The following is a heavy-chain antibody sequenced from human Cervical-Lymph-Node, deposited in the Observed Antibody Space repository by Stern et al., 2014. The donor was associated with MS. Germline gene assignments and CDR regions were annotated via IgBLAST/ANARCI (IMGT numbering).Heavy chain of an antibody. CDR1: GFTFSRYG. CDR3: AREKGACSGDDCHVNFDC. J-gene: IGHJ4*02. CDR2: IWHDGSNV. V-gene: IGHV3-33*01. D-gene: IGHD2-21*02. Sequence: VQLVESGGGVVQPGKSLRLSCAASGFTFSRYGMHWVRQAPGKGLERVAVIWHDGSNVNYEDSVRGRFTISRDNSKSSLYLQMNSLRAEDTAVYYCAREKGACSGDDCHVNFDCWGQGTLVTVSS.